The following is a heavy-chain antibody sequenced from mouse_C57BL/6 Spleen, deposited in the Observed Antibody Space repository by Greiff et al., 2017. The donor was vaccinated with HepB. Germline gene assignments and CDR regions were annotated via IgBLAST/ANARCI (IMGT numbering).Heavy chain of an antibody. V-gene: IGHV1-4*01. J-gene: IGHJ2*01. D-gene: IGHD2-4*01. CDR3: AREMDYDYYFDY. Sequence: VQLQQSGAELARPGASVKMSCKASGYTFTSYTMHWVKQRPGQGLEWIGYINPSSGYTKYNQKFKDKATLTADKSSSTAYMQLSSLTSEDYAVYYCAREMDYDYYFDYWGQGTTLTVSS. CDR1: GYTFTSYT. CDR2: INPSSGYT.